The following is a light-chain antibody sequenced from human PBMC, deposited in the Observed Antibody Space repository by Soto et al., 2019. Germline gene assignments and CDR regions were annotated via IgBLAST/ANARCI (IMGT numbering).Light chain of an antibody. Sequence: EIVLTQSPGTLSLSPGERATLSCRASQSVTNNYLAWYQHKPGQAPRCLIYGAAIRSTGIQDRFSGSGSGTDFTLTISRLEPEDFAVYYCQQYGTLLTFGQGTKLEIK. CDR2: GAA. V-gene: IGKV3-20*01. J-gene: IGKJ2*01. CDR3: QQYGTLLT. CDR1: QSVTNNY.